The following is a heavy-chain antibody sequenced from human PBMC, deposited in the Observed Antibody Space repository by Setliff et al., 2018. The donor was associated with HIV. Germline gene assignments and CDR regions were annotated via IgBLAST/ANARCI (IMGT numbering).Heavy chain of an antibody. J-gene: IGHJ3*01. Sequence: PGGSLRLSCAASGFTFSSYGMHWVRQAPGKGLGWVAVIWYDGSNKYYADSVKGRFTISRDNSKNTLYLQMNSLRAEDTAVYYCACHCQSPDAFGVWGQGTMVTVSS. CDR1: GFTFSSYG. CDR2: IWYDGSNK. V-gene: IGHV3-33*08. CDR3: ACHCQSPDAFGV.